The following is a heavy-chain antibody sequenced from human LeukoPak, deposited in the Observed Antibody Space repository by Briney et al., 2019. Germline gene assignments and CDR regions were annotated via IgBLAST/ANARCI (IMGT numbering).Heavy chain of an antibody. V-gene: IGHV5-51*01. J-gene: IGHJ4*02. Sequence: GESLKISCKGSGYSFTSYWIGWVRQMPGKGLEWMGIIYPGDSDTRYSPSFQGQVTISADKSISTAYLQWSSLKASDTAMYYCARLGIAAAGGEYYFDYWGQGTLVTVSS. CDR2: IYPGDSDT. CDR3: ARLGIAAAGGEYYFDY. CDR1: GYSFTSYW. D-gene: IGHD6-13*01.